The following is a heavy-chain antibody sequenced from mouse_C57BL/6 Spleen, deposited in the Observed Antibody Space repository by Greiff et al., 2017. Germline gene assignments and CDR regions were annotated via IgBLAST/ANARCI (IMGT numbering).Heavy chain of an antibody. V-gene: IGHV1-11*01. CDR3: GRIDSSDYVVGC. J-gene: IGHJ2*01. Sequence: VQLQQPGAELASPGASVTLSCKASGYTFTDYFMKWVKKRPGQGLEWIGRIYPVSGETNYNQKFMGKATFSVDRSSSTVYMVLNSLTSEDSAVYYCGRIDSSDYVVGCWGQGATLTVSS. CDR1: GYTFTDYF. D-gene: IGHD3-2*01. CDR2: IYPVSGET.